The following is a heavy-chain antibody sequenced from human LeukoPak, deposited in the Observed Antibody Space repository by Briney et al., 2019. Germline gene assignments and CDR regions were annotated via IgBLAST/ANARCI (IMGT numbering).Heavy chain of an antibody. D-gene: IGHD3-10*01. CDR2: INPSGGRT. Sequence: ASVKVSCKASGYTFTNYYIHWVRQAPGQGLEWMGMINPSGGRTTYAKKFQGRVTMTRDTSTNTVYTELGSLRSDDTAVYYCARDYYGGHNLYNFDFWGQGTRVIVSS. CDR3: ARDYYGGHNLYNFDF. V-gene: IGHV1-46*01. CDR1: GYTFTNYY. J-gene: IGHJ4*02.